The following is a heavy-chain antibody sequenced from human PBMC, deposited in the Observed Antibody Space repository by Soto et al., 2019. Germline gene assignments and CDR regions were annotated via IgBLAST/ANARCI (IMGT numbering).Heavy chain of an antibody. CDR1: GDSVTSHY. J-gene: IGHJ4*02. CDR2: MHYTGFS. Sequence: ETLSLTCSFSGDSVTSHYLTWIRQSPEKGLEWIGYMHYTGFSHYNPSLKSRLTISVDRSKNQFTLQLTSVTVADTAVYYCAKAAFRWGVIVTPGYGYYFDYWGQGTLVTVSS. V-gene: IGHV4-59*02. CDR3: AKAAFRWGVIVTPGYGYYFDY. D-gene: IGHD3-16*02.